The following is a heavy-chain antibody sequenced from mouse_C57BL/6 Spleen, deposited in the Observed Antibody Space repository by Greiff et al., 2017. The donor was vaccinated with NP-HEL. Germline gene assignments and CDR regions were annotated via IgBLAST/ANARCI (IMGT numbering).Heavy chain of an antibody. CDR3: ARGDYGNYGFAY. Sequence: QVQLKESGPELVKPGASVKISCKASGYAFSSSWMNWVKQRPGKGLEWIGRIYPGDGDTNYNGKFKGKATLTADKSSSTAYMQLSSLTSEDSAVYFCARGDYGNYGFAYWGQGTLVTVSA. CDR2: IYPGDGDT. CDR1: GYAFSSSW. D-gene: IGHD2-1*01. V-gene: IGHV1-82*01. J-gene: IGHJ3*01.